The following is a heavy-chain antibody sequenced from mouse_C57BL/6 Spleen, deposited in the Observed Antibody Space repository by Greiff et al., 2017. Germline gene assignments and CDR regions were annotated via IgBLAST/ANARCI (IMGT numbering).Heavy chain of an antibody. CDR2: INPGSGGT. J-gene: IGHJ1*03. CDR1: GYAFTNYL. D-gene: IGHD1-1*01. CDR3: ARGGTTAVEGGYFDV. Sequence: QVTLKVSGAELVRPGTSVKVSCKASGYAFTNYLIEWVKQRPGQGLEWIGVINPGSGGTNYNEKFKGKATLTADKSSSTAYMQLSSLTSEDSAVYFCARGGTTAVEGGYFDVWGTGTTVTVSS. V-gene: IGHV1-54*01.